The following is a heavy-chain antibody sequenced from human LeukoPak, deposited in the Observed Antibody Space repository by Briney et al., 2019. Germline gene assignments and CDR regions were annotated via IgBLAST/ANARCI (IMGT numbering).Heavy chain of an antibody. CDR1: GGSFSGYY. CDR3: ARGSGYSSGSYPGDFDY. CDR2: INHSGST. V-gene: IGHV4-34*01. J-gene: IGHJ4*02. D-gene: IGHD6-19*01. Sequence: KPSETLSLTCAVYGGSFSGYYWSWIRQPPGKGLEWIGEINHSGSTNYNPSLKSRVTISVDTSKNQFSLKLSSVTAADTAVYYCARGSGYSSGSYPGDFDYWGQGTLVTVSS.